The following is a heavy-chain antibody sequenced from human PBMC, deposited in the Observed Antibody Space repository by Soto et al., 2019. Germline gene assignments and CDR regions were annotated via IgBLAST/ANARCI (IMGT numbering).Heavy chain of an antibody. CDR1: GFTFSSYA. CDR2: ITSTGST. D-gene: IGHD2-8*02. Sequence: EVQLLESGGGLAPPGGSLRLICAASGFTFSSYAMTWVRQSPEKVLEWVSTITSTGSTFYGDTVKGRFTISRDNSKTTLYLQMNSLRAEDTAVYFCAKTDEFNSQSTGGANRFDSWGQGTLVTVTS. V-gene: IGHV3-23*05. CDR3: AKTDEFNSQSTGGANRFDS. J-gene: IGHJ4*02.